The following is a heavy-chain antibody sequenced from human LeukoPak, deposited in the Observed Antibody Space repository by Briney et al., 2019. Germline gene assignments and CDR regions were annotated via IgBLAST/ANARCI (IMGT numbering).Heavy chain of an antibody. CDR1: GFTFSSYA. CDR2: ISGSGGST. CDR3: AKDINIRFLEWSPDAFDI. J-gene: IGHJ3*02. Sequence: GGSLRLSCAASGFTFSSYAMSWVRQAPGKGLEWVSAISGSGGSTYYADSVKGRFTISRDNSKNTLYLQMNSLRAEDTALYYCAKDINIRFLEWSPDAFDIWGQGTMVTVSS. V-gene: IGHV3-23*01. D-gene: IGHD3-3*01.